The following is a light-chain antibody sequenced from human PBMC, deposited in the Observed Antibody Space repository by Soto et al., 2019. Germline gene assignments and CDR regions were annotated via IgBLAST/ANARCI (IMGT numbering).Light chain of an antibody. V-gene: IGKV3-20*01. J-gene: IGKJ2*02. CDR2: GAS. CDR3: QQYGSSPRT. Sequence: EIVLTQSPGTLSLSPGERATLSCRASQSVTNKYLAWYQQKLGQAPRLLIYGASSRATGIPDRFSGSGSGTDFTLTISTLEPEDFAVYYCQQYGSSPRTFGQGTKLEIK. CDR1: QSVTNKY.